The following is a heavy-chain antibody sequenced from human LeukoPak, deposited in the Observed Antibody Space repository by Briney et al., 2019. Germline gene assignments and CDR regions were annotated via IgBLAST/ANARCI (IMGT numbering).Heavy chain of an antibody. CDR1: GFTFSSYA. Sequence: GGSLRLSCSASGFTFSSYAMLWVRQAPGKGLEYVSGISTNGGRTYYVDSVKDRFTISRDNSKNTLYLQMSSLRVEDTAVYFCPLPTLGYWGQGTLVTVSS. V-gene: IGHV3-64D*08. D-gene: IGHD2-15*01. CDR3: PLPTLGY. CDR2: ISTNGGRT. J-gene: IGHJ4*02.